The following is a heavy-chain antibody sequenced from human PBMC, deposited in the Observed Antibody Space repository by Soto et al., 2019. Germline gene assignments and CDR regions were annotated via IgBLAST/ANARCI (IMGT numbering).Heavy chain of an antibody. J-gene: IGHJ6*02. CDR3: ARGGYYYDGSGYYPPPNYGMDV. D-gene: IGHD3-22*01. V-gene: IGHV3-66*01. CDR1: GFTVSSNY. Sequence: GGSLILSCAASGFTVSSNYMSWVRQAPGKGLEWVSVIYSGGSTYYADSVKGRFTISRDNSKNTLYLQMNSLRAEDTAVYYCARGGYYYDGSGYYPPPNYGMDVWGQGTTVTGSS. CDR2: IYSGGST.